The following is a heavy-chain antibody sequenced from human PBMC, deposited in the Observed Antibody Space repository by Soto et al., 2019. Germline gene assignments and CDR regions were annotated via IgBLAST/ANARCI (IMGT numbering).Heavy chain of an antibody. CDR2: INPNSGGT. CDR3: AKEKLPQKRGRAVAGIDY. CDR1: GYTFTGYY. D-gene: IGHD6-19*01. J-gene: IGHJ4*02. V-gene: IGHV1-2*02. Sequence: ASVKVSCKASGYTFTGYYMHWVRQAPGQGLEWMGWINPNSGGTNYAQKFQGRVTMTRDTSISTAYMELSRLRSDDTAVYYCAKEKLPQKRGRAVAGIDYWGQGTPVTVAS.